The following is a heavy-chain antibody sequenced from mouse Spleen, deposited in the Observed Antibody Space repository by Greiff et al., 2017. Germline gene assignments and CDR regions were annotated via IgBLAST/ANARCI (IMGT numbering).Heavy chain of an antibody. CDR2: IDPSDSYT. Sequence: QVQLQQPGAELVMPGASVKLSCKASGYTFTSYWMHWVKQRPGQGLEWIGEIDPSDSYTNYNQKFKGKATLTVDKSSSTAYMQLSSLTSEDSAVYYCARVGGYDYYWGQGTTLTAPQ. D-gene: IGHD2-2*01. V-gene: IGHV1-69*01. CDR3: ARVGGYDYY. J-gene: IGHJ2*01. CDR1: GYTFTSYW.